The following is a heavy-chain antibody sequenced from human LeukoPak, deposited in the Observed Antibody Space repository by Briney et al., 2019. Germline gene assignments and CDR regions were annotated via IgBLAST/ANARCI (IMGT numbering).Heavy chain of an antibody. Sequence: SGTLSLTCTVSGGSISIYYWSWIRQPAGKGLEWIGRIYTSGSTNYNPSLKSRVTMSVDTSKDQFSLKLSSVTAADTAVYYCASSSPSGYENYGSQGTLVTVPS. CDR3: ASSSPSGYENY. V-gene: IGHV4-4*07. CDR1: GGSISIYY. J-gene: IGHJ4*02. D-gene: IGHD5-12*01. CDR2: IYTSGST.